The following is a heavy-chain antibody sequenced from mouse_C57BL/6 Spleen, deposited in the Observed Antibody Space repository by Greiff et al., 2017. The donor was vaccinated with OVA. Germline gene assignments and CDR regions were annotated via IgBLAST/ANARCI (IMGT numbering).Heavy chain of an antibody. J-gene: IGHJ3*01. CDR1: GYTFTDYY. D-gene: IGHD2-4*01. CDR3: ARVGLREDAWFAY. Sequence: QVQLQQSGAELVRPGASVKLSCKASGYTFTDYYINWVKQRPGQGLEWIARIYPGSGNTYYNEKFKGKATLTAEKSSSTAYMQLSSLTSEDSAVYVCARVGLREDAWFAYWGQGTLVTVSA. CDR2: IYPGSGNT. V-gene: IGHV1-76*01.